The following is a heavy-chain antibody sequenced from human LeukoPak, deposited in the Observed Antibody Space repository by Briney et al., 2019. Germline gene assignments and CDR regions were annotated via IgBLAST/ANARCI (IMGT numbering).Heavy chain of an antibody. CDR2: SYYNRST. D-gene: IGHD1-20*01. V-gene: IGHV4-39*01. CDR1: GGSISSTSYY. Sequence: SETLSFTCNVSGGSISSTSYYWDWIRQPPGKGLEWIGSSYYNRSTYYNPSLKSRVTISVDTSKNQFSLRLSSVTAADTAVYYCARSNWNDPFDYWGQGTLVTVSS. CDR3: ARSNWNDPFDY. J-gene: IGHJ4*02.